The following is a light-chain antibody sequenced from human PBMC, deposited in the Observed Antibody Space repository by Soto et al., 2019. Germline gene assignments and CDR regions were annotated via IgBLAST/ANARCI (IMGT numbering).Light chain of an antibody. CDR1: QSISNW. CDR3: HQHNSYS. CDR2: HAS. J-gene: IGKJ1*01. V-gene: IGKV1-5*01. Sequence: DIQMTQSPFTLPASVGDRVTITCRASQSISNWLAWSQQKPGTAPKVLIYHASTLQSGVPSRFSGRGAETEVTLTLSNLQPDDFATYYCHQHNSYSFGQGTKVDIK.